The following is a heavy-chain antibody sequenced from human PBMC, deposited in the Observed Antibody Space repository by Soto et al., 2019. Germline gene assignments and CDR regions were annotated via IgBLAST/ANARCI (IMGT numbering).Heavy chain of an antibody. CDR2: IYYSGST. V-gene: IGHV4-59*01. D-gene: IGHD2-15*01. CDR3: ARVGVLGGPSVPVDY. J-gene: IGHJ4*02. CDR1: GGSISSYY. Sequence: SETLSLTCTVSGGSISSYYWSWIRQPPGKGLEWIGYIYYSGSTNYNPSLKSRVTISVDTSKNQFSLKLSSVTAADTAVYYCARVGVLGGPSVPVDYWGQGTLVTVSS.